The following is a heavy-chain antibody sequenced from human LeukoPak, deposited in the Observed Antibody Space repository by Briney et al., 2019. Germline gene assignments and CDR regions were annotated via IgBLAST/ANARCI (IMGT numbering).Heavy chain of an antibody. J-gene: IGHJ6*04. Sequence: SVKVSCTASGGTFSSYAISWVRQAPGQGLEWMGGIIPIFGTANYAQKFQGRVTITADESTSTAYMELSSLRSEDTAVYYCARAGYQLPTSYYYYGMDVWGKGTTVTVSS. CDR1: GGTFSSYA. V-gene: IGHV1-69*13. CDR3: ARAGYQLPTSYYYYGMDV. D-gene: IGHD2-2*01. CDR2: IIPIFGTA.